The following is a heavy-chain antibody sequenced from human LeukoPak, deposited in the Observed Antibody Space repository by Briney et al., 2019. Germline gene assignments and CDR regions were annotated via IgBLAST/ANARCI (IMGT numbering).Heavy chain of an antibody. CDR2: IIPIFGTA. CDR1: GGTFSSYA. Sequence: SVTVSCKASGGTFSSYAISWVRQAPGQGLEWMGGIIPIFGTANYAQKFQGRVTITADESTSTAYMELSSLRSEDTAVYYCARDSPDLGGWPDYYYYYGMDVWGQGTTVTVSS. V-gene: IGHV1-69*13. CDR3: ARDSPDLGGWPDYYYYYGMDV. J-gene: IGHJ6*02. D-gene: IGHD6-19*01.